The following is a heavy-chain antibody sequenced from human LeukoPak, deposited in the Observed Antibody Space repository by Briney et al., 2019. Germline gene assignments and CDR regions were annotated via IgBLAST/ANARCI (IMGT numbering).Heavy chain of an antibody. CDR1: GYTLTESS. Sequence: GASVKLSCKVSGYTLTESSVHWVRQPPGEGREWMGGFDPEDGEAIYAPKIQGRVTMTEDTSTDTAYLELRSLRSDDTAVYYCVTDIRSGWRNYWGQGTLITVSS. CDR2: FDPEDGEA. J-gene: IGHJ4*02. CDR3: VTDIRSGWRNY. V-gene: IGHV1-24*01. D-gene: IGHD6-19*01.